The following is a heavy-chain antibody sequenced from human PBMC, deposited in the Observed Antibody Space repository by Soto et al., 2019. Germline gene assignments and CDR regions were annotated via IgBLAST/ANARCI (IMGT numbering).Heavy chain of an antibody. CDR3: ARSAGWYAVHS. D-gene: IGHD6-19*01. V-gene: IGHV4-4*02. CDR1: GDSVSSPYY. Sequence: QVQLQESGPGLVKPSGTLSLTCAVSGDSVSSPYYWCWVRQPPGKGLEWIGEDFHTGTTSYNPSLRSRVTISMDKSNNQFSLDLSSVTAADTAVYYCARSAGWYAVHSWGPGTPVIVSS. J-gene: IGHJ4*02. CDR2: DFHTGTT.